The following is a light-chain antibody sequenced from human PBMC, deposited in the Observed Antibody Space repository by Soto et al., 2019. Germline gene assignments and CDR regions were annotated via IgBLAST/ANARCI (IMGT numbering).Light chain of an antibody. Sequence: QSALTQPASVSGSPGQSITISCTGSSSDVGGYNYVSWYQHHPGTVPKLMIYEVSTRHSGVSNRFSGSKSGNTAYLSISGLQVEDEADYYCSSYSTSYTQVFGGGTQVTVL. CDR1: SSDVGGYNY. V-gene: IGLV2-14*01. CDR3: SSYSTSYTQV. J-gene: IGLJ3*02. CDR2: EVS.